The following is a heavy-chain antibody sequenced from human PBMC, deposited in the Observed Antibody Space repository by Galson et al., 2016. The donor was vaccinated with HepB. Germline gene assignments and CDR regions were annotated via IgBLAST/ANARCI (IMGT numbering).Heavy chain of an antibody. J-gene: IGHJ4*02. CDR2: ISDSGANT. CDR3: AREGHLWIACFDN. V-gene: IGHV3-23*01. D-gene: IGHD2-2*03. Sequence: SLRLSCAASGFTFSAYAMAWARQAPGKGLEWVSGISDSGANTYYADSVRGRFSLSRDDSKSTLYLHMTSLRAEDTAVYYCAREGHLWIACFDNWGQGTLVTVSS. CDR1: GFTFSAYA.